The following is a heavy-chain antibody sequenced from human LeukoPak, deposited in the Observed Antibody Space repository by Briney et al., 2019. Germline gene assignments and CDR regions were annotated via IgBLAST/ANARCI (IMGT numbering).Heavy chain of an antibody. J-gene: IGHJ4*02. V-gene: IGHV1-46*01. CDR3: ARTIYDILTGYYKGFDY. Sequence: ASVKVSCKASGYTFTSYYMHWVRQAPGQGLEWMGIINPSGGSTSYAQKFQGRVTMTRDMSTSTVYMELSSLRSEDTAVYYRARTIYDILTGYYKGFDYWGQGTLVTVSS. CDR2: INPSGGST. D-gene: IGHD3-9*01. CDR1: GYTFTSYY.